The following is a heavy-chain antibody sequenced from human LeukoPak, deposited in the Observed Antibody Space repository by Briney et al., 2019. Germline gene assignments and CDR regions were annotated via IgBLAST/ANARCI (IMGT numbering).Heavy chain of an antibody. CDR2: IKPDGNEK. CDR3: AKYSGSPYWYFDL. D-gene: IGHD5-12*01. Sequence: GGSLRLSCEASGVTFSSYWMSWVRQAPGKGLEWVGNIKPDGNEKYYVDSVKGRFTISRDNAKNSLYLQMNSMRADETAVYYCAKYSGSPYWYFDLWGRGTLVTVSS. J-gene: IGHJ2*01. V-gene: IGHV3-7*01. CDR1: GVTFSSYW.